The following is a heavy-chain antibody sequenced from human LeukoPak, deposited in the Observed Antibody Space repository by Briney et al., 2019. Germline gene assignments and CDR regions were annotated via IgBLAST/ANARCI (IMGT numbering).Heavy chain of an antibody. CDR3: ARVDYYDILYYFDY. Sequence: PSETLSHTCTVSGGSINSSSYYWAWIRQPPGKGLEWIGSFYYSGSTYYNPSLKSRVTISVDTSKNQFSLKLSSVTAADTAVYYCARVDYYDILYYFDYWGQGTLVTVS. J-gene: IGHJ4*02. CDR2: FYYSGST. CDR1: GGSINSSSYY. V-gene: IGHV4-39*07. D-gene: IGHD3-22*01.